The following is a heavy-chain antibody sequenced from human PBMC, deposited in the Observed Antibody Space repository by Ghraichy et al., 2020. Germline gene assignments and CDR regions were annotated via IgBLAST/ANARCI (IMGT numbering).Heavy chain of an antibody. CDR2: IYYSGST. V-gene: IGHV4-39*07. D-gene: IGHD4-17*01. J-gene: IGHJ4*02. Sequence: ESLNISCTVSGGSISSSSYYWGWIRQPPGKGLEWIGSIYYSGSTYYNPSLKSRVTISVDTSKNQFSLKLSSVTAADTAVYYCARERVKDGDQNIYYFDYWGQGTLVTVSS. CDR3: ARERVKDGDQNIYYFDY. CDR1: GGSISSSSYY.